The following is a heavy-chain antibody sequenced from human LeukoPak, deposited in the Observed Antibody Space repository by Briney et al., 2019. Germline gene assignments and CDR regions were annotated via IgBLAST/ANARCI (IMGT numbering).Heavy chain of an antibody. CDR2: IKQDGSDK. D-gene: IGHD2-21*01. J-gene: IGHJ4*02. CDR3: ARDTDQCGRWGLWWFEY. Sequence: PGGSLRLSCVGSGLTFSNYWVSWVRQAPGKGLEWVANIKQDGSDKWYVDSVKGRFTNSRDNARNSLILQMNSLRAEDTAVYYCARDTDQCGRWGLWWFEYWGQGALVTVSS. V-gene: IGHV3-7*04. CDR1: GLTFSNYW.